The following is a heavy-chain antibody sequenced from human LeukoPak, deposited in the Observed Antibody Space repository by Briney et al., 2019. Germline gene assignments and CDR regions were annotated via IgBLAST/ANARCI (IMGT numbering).Heavy chain of an antibody. CDR1: GYTFTSYG. CDR3: TRDRSTSGSQNY. J-gene: IGHJ4*02. V-gene: IGHV1-18*01. D-gene: IGHD1-26*01. CDR2: ISACNGNT. Sequence: ASVKVSCKASGYTFTSYGISWVRQAPGQGLEWMGWISACNGNTNYAQKLQGRVTVTTDTSTTTAYMELRSLRSDDTAVYYCTRDRSTSGSQNYWGQGTLVTVSS.